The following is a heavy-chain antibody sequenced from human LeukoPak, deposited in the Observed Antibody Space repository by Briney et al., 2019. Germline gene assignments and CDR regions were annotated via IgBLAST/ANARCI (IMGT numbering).Heavy chain of an antibody. CDR2: IDEDGDVK. J-gene: IGHJ4*02. CDR3: ARHVPRGRSDFDC. CDR1: GFTFSNHW. D-gene: IGHD5-12*01. V-gene: IGHV3-7*01. Sequence: GGSLRLSCAASGFTFSNHWMAWVRQTPGRGPEWVANIDEDGDVKSYAESVKGRFSVSRDNGRTSLYLQMNSLRAEDTAIYYCARHVPRGRSDFDCWGEGVLVTVS.